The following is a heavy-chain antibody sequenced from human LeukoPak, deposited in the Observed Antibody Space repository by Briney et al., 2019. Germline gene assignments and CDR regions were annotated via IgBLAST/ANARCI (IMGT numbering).Heavy chain of an antibody. D-gene: IGHD6-19*01. Sequence: QPGGSLRLSCAASGFIFSSYEMNWVRQAPGKGLEWVSYISSSGGTIYYADSVKGRFTISRDNAKNTLYLQMNSLRAEDTAVFYCARVRDISGHWGFLDYWGQGTLVTVSS. J-gene: IGHJ4*02. CDR3: ARVRDISGHWGFLDY. V-gene: IGHV3-48*03. CDR2: ISSSGGTI. CDR1: GFIFSSYE.